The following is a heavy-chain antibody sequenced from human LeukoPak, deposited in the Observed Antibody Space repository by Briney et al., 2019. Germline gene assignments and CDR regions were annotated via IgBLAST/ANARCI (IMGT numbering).Heavy chain of an antibody. J-gene: IGHJ4*02. Sequence: ASVKVSCKASGYTFTSHGITWVRQAPGQGLEWMGWISGNSGNTNYAQKLQGRVTMTTDTSTSTAYMELRGLRSDDTAVYYCARGKQQLDYWGQGTLVTVSS. CDR1: GYTFTSHG. CDR2: ISGNSGNT. V-gene: IGHV1-18*01. CDR3: ARGKQQLDY. D-gene: IGHD6-13*01.